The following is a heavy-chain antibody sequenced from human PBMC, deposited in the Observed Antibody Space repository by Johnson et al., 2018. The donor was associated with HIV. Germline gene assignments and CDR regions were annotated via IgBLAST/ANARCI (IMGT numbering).Heavy chain of an antibody. CDR2: INWNGDNT. Sequence: EVQLVESGGGLVQPGGSLRLSSTASGFAFSSYAMNWVRQAPGKGLEWVSGINWNGDNTGYADSVKGRFPISSDNARNSMYLQMNSLRVEDTALYYWAGVRTGDSSGNHDALDFWGQGTMVTVSS. D-gene: IGHD3-22*01. CDR3: AGVRTGDSSGNHDALDF. CDR1: GFAFSSYA. V-gene: IGHV3-20*03. J-gene: IGHJ3*01.